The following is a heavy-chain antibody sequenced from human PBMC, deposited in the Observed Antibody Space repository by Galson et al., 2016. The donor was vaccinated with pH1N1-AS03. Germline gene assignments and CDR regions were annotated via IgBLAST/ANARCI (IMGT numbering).Heavy chain of an antibody. CDR3: ARTLNYETGVDV. V-gene: IGHV2-70*04. Sequence: PALVKPTQTLTLTCTVSGFSLSTGGMRVSWIRQPPGKALEWLGRIDWDDGTFYSTSLKTRLTISKDTPKNQVVLTMTNMDPVDTGTYYCARTLNYETGVDVWGPGATVTVSS. D-gene: IGHD1-7*01. CDR2: IDWDDGT. CDR1: GFSLSTGGMR. J-gene: IGHJ6*02.